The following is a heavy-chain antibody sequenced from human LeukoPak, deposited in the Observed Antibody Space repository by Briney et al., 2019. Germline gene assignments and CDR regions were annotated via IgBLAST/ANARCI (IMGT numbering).Heavy chain of an antibody. D-gene: IGHD3-10*01. CDR1: GFTFSSYG. V-gene: IGHV3-30*02. J-gene: IGHJ4*02. CDR3: AKDLSRYCGSGSYLYYFDY. Sequence: GGSLRLSCAASGFTFSSYGMHWVRQAPGKGLEWVAFIRYDGSNKYYADSVKGRFTISRDNSKNTLYLQMNSLRAEDTAVYYCAKDLSRYCGSGSYLYYFDYWGQGTLVTVSS. CDR2: IRYDGSNK.